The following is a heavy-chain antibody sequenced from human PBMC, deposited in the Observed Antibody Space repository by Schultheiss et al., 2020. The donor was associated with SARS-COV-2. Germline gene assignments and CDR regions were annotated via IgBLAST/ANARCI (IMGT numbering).Heavy chain of an antibody. CDR3: ARGGDYGDYGHYYYGMDV. Sequence: ASVKVSCKASGGTFSRYAMHWVRQAPGQRLEWMGWINAGNGNTKYSQKLQGRVTMTTDTSTSTAYMELRSLRSEDTAVYYCARGGDYGDYGHYYYGMDVWGQGTTVTVSS. J-gene: IGHJ6*02. CDR2: INAGNGNT. V-gene: IGHV1-3*01. D-gene: IGHD4-17*01. CDR1: GGTFSRYA.